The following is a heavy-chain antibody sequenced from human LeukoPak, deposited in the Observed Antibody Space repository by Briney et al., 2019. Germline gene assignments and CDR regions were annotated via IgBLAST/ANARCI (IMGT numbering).Heavy chain of an antibody. V-gene: IGHV3-73*01. CDR3: AKDLVDTAMDTRLFDY. Sequence: GGSLKLSCAASGFTFSGSAMHWVRQASGKGLEWVGRIRSKANSYATAYAASVKGRFTISRDDSKNTAYLQMNSLKTEDTAVYYCAKDLVDTAMDTRLFDYWGQGTLVTVSS. CDR2: IRSKANSYAT. J-gene: IGHJ4*02. D-gene: IGHD5-18*01. CDR1: GFTFSGSA.